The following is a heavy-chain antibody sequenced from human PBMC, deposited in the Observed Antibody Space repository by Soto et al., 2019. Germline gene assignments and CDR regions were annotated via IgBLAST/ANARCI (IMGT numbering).Heavy chain of an antibody. V-gene: IGHV3-23*01. CDR1: GFTFSSYA. J-gene: IGHJ3*02. CDR2: ISGSGGST. CDR3: AKDWGYCGGDCYSDAFDI. Sequence: HPGGSLRVSCAASGFTFSSYAMSWVRQAPGKGLEWVSAISGSGGSTYYADSVKGRLTISRDNSKNTLYLQMNSLRAEDTAVYYCAKDWGYCGGDCYSDAFDIWGQGTMVTVSS. D-gene: IGHD2-21*02.